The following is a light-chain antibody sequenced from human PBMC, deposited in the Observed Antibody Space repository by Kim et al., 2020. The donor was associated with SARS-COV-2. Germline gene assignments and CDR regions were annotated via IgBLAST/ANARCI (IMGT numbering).Light chain of an antibody. CDR1: QSIGSW. Sequence: ASVEDRVTITCRASQSIGSWLAWYQQEPEKAPYLLIYKASSLESGVPSRFSGSGSGTEFTLTISSLQPGDSASYYCQQYNSYPLTFGGGTKVDIK. CDR3: QQYNSYPLT. CDR2: KAS. J-gene: IGKJ4*01. V-gene: IGKV1-5*03.